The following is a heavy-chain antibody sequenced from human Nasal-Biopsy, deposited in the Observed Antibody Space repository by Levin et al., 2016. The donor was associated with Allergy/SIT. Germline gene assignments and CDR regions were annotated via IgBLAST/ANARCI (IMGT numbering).Heavy chain of an antibody. CDR2: ISGAGDR. CDR1: GFTVTTDH. V-gene: IGHV3-66*01. J-gene: IGHJ4*02. D-gene: IGHD1-14*01. CDR3: ARGKTGLSPDY. Sequence: GESLKISCEASGFTVTTDHMSWARQAPGKGLEWVALISGAGDRWYRDSVKGRFTISRDNSKTTLYLQMNNLRAEDTAVYYCARGKTGLSPDYWGLGTLVIVS.